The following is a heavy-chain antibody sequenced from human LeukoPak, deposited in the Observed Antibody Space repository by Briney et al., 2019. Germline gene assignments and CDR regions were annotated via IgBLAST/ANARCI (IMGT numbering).Heavy chain of an antibody. J-gene: IGHJ4*02. CDR3: ARGSSIAVAIDY. CDR1: GFPLSSYS. Sequence: KAGGSLRLSCAASGFPLSSYSMNWVRQAPGKGREWVSSIISSSSYIYYADSEKGRFTISRDNAKNSLYLQMNSLRAEDTAVYYCARGSSIAVAIDYWGQGTLVTVSS. CDR2: IISSSSYI. V-gene: IGHV3-21*01. D-gene: IGHD6-19*01.